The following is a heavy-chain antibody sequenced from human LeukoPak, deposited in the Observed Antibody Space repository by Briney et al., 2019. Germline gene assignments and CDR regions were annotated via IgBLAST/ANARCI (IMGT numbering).Heavy chain of an antibody. CDR2: IYTSGST. Sequence: SQTLSLTCTVSGGSISSGGYYWSWIRQPAGKGLEWIGRIYTSGSTNHNPSLKSRVTMSVDTSKNQFSLKLSSVTAADTAVYYCARLPMPCNGGTCFYFQHWGQGTLVTVSS. V-gene: IGHV4-61*02. J-gene: IGHJ1*01. CDR3: ARLPMPCNGGTCFYFQH. D-gene: IGHD2-15*01. CDR1: GGSISSGGYY.